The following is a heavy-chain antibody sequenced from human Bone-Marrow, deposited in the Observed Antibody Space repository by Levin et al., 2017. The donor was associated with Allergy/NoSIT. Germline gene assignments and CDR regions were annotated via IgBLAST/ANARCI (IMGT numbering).Heavy chain of an antibody. CDR3: ARAHSTVTTQTYWYFDL. CDR1: GFTFSSYG. Sequence: GGSLRLSCAASGFTFSSYGMHWVRQAPGKGLEWVAVIWYDGSNKYYADSVKGRFTISRDNSKNTLYLQMNSLRAEDTAVYYCARAHSTVTTQTYWYFDLWGRGTLVTVSS. V-gene: IGHV3-33*01. D-gene: IGHD4-17*01. J-gene: IGHJ2*01. CDR2: IWYDGSNK.